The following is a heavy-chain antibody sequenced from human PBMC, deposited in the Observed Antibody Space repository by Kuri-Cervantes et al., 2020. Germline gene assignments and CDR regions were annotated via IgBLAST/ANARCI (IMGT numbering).Heavy chain of an antibody. Sequence: GGSLRLSCAASGFTFSSYAMHWVRQAPGKGLEWVAVISYDGSNKYYADSVKGRFTISRDNSKNTLYLQMNSLRVEDTAVYYCASARGGHIVVVTAQLHWGQGTLVTVSS. CDR3: ASARGGHIVVVTAQLH. V-gene: IGHV3-30-3*01. D-gene: IGHD2-21*02. J-gene: IGHJ4*02. CDR1: GFTFSSYA. CDR2: ISYDGSNK.